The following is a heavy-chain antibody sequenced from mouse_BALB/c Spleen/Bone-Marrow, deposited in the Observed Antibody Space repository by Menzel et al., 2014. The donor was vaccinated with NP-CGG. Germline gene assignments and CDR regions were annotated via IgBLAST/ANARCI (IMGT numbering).Heavy chain of an antibody. J-gene: IGHJ2*01. Sequence: VQLQQPGAELVKPGASVKLSCTASGFNIKDTYMHWVKQRPEQGLEWIGRIDPANGNTKYDPKFQGKAPITADTSPNTAYLQLINLTSEDTAVYYCASYVYGYYFDYWGQGTALTVSS. CDR3: ASYVYGYYFDY. D-gene: IGHD2-2*01. V-gene: IGHV14-3*02. CDR1: GFNIKDTY. CDR2: IDPANGNT.